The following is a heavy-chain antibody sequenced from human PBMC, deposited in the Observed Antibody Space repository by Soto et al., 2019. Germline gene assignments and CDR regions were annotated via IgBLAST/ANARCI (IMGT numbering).Heavy chain of an antibody. CDR2: IYHSGST. V-gene: IGHV4-30-2*01. D-gene: IGHD3-10*01. J-gene: IGHJ4*02. CDR1: GGSISSGGSS. Sequence: QLQLQESGSGLVKPSQTLSLTCAVSGGSISSGGSSWSWIRQPPGKGLEWIGYIYHSGSTYYNPSLKSRVTISGDRSTSQCSMKLSSVTAADTAVYYCARGGTLRWFGELLKVESFDYWCQGTLVTVSS. CDR3: ARGGTLRWFGELLKVESFDY.